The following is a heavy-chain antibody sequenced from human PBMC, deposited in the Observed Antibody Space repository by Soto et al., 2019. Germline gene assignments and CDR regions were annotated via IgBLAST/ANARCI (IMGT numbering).Heavy chain of an antibody. V-gene: IGHV1-18*04. CDR3: ARAKDLEYSSSWGHFEY. Sequence: QVQLVQSGAEVKRPGASVKVSCSSSGYTFYTYGITWVRQAPGQGLEWVGWMSVYNGITNYAQNFLDRVTMTTDTSASTAYMELRSLRSDDTAVYYCARAKDLEYSSSWGHFEYWGQGTLVTVSS. D-gene: IGHD6-13*01. CDR2: MSVYNGIT. J-gene: IGHJ4*02. CDR1: GYTFYTYG.